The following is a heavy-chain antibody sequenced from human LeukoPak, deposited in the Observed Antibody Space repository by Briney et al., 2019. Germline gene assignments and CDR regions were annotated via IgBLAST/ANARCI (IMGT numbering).Heavy chain of an antibody. J-gene: IGHJ3*02. Sequence: GGSLRLSCAASGFTLCSYAMRWVRQAPGRGLEWVAVISYDGSNKCYADSVKGRFTISRDNSKNTLYLQMNSLRAEDTAVYYCATRSGGSWDDAFDIWGRGTMITVSA. CDR1: GFTLCSYA. D-gene: IGHD2-15*01. V-gene: IGHV3-30*04. CDR2: ISYDGSNK. CDR3: ATRSGGSWDDAFDI.